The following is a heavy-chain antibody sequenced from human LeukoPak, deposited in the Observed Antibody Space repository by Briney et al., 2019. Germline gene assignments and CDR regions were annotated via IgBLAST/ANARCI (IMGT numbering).Heavy chain of an antibody. CDR2: INPSGGST. V-gene: IGHV1-46*01. J-gene: IGHJ3*02. CDR1: GHTFISYY. D-gene: IGHD2-21*02. CDR3: ARAVYCGGDCYSRIDAFDI. Sequence: GASVKVSCKASGHTFISYYMHWVRQAPGQGLEWMGIINPSGGSTSYAQKFQGRVTMTRDTSTSTVYMELSSLRSEDTAVYYCARAVYCGGDCYSRIDAFDIWGQGTMVTVSS.